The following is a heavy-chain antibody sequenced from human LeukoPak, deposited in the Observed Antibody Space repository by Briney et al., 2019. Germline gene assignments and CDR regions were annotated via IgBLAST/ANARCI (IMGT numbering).Heavy chain of an antibody. CDR2: IYHSGST. CDR1: GYSISSDYY. D-gene: IGHD6-19*01. Sequence: SETLSLTCTVSGYSISSDYYWGWIRQPPGKGLEWIGSIYHSGSTYYNPSLKSRLTISVDTSKNQFSLKLSSVTAADTAVYYCARESDSSGWYHKGDGWFDPWGQGTLVTVSS. J-gene: IGHJ5*02. CDR3: ARESDSSGWYHKGDGWFDP. V-gene: IGHV4-38-2*02.